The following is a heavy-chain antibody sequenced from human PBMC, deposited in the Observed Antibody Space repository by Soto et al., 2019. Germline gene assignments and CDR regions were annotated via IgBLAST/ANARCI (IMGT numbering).Heavy chain of an antibody. CDR2: IYYSGST. CDR1: GGSISSYY. Sequence: PSETLSLTCTVSGGSISSYYWSWIRQPPGKGLEWIGYIYYSGSTNYNPSLKSRVTISVDTSKNQFSLKLSSVTAADTAVYYCARGWDYSSGWFDHWGQGTLVTVSS. V-gene: IGHV4-59*01. J-gene: IGHJ5*02. D-gene: IGHD6-19*01. CDR3: ARGWDYSSGWFDH.